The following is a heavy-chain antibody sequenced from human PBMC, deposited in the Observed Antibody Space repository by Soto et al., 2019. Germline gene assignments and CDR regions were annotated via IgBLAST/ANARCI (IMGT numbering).Heavy chain of an antibody. Sequence: QLQLQESGPGLVKPSETLTLTCTVSGGSITSSSYYWGWIRQPPGKGLEWIGSIYYSGSTYYNPSLQSRVTLSVDTSKNQFSLKLSSVTAADTAVYYCMLGSSWKDFDYWGQGTLVTVSS. D-gene: IGHD2-2*01. CDR1: GGSITSSSYY. CDR3: MLGSSWKDFDY. V-gene: IGHV4-39*01. CDR2: IYYSGST. J-gene: IGHJ4*02.